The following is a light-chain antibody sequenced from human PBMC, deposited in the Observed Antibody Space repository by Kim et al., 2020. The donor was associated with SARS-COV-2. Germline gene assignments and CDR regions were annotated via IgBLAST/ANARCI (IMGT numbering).Light chain of an antibody. J-gene: IGKJ3*01. CDR2: AAS. CDR3: QKYNGAPFA. V-gene: IGKV1-27*01. CDR1: QGISNY. Sequence: ESVGDRVTITCRASQGISNYLAWYQQKPGIVPKLLIHAASTLQSGVPSRFNGSGSGTDFTLTISCLQPEDFATYYCQKYNGAPFAFGPGTKVDIK.